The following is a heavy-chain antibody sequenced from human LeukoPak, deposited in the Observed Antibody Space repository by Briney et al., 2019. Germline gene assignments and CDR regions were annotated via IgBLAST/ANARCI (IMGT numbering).Heavy chain of an antibody. D-gene: IGHD5-18*01. CDR2: IKQDGSEK. V-gene: IGHV3-7*03. Sequence: GSLRLSCAASGFTFSSYCMSWVRQAPGEGLEWVANIKQDGSEKYYVDSVKGRFTVSRDNAKNSLYLQMNSLRAEDTAVYYCASGGIQLWLASLWGQGTLVTVSS. CDR3: ASGGIQLWLASL. CDR1: GFTFSSYC. J-gene: IGHJ4*02.